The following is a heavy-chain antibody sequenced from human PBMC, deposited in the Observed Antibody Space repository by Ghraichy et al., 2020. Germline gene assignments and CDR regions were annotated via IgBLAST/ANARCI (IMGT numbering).Heavy chain of an antibody. J-gene: IGHJ5*02. CDR1: GFTFSHGW. CDR2: IKTKAEGGTT. CDR3: SLDTNWFDP. V-gene: IGHV3-15*07. D-gene: IGHD6-6*01. Sequence: GGLRLSCAASGFTFSHGWMNWVRQVPGKGLEWVGRIKTKAEGGTTEYAAPVMGRFTISRDDSKNTLYLQMNSLRTEDTAVYYCSLDTNWFDPWGQGTLVTVSS.